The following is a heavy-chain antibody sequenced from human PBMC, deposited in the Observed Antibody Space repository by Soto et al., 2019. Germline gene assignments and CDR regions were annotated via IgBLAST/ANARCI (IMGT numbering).Heavy chain of an antibody. CDR1: GFTFSSYS. J-gene: IGHJ4*02. CDR2: ISSSSSTI. Sequence: EVQLVESGGGLVQPGGSLRLSCAASGFTFSSYSMNWVRQAPGKGLEWVSYISSSSSTIYYADSVKGRFTISRDNAKNSLNLQMNSLRDEDTAVYYCARDKVVTTFSDWGQGTLVTVSS. CDR3: ARDKVVTTFSD. D-gene: IGHD2-21*02. V-gene: IGHV3-48*02.